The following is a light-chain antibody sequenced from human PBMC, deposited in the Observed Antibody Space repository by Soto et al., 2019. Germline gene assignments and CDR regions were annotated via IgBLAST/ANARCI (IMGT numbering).Light chain of an antibody. CDR2: GAS. V-gene: IGKV3-20*01. CDR1: QSVSSNY. Sequence: EIVLTQSPGTLSLSPGERATLSCRASQSVSSNYLAWYQQKPGQAPRLLIYGASSRATGIPDRFSGSGSRTDFTLTISRLEPEDFAVYYCQQYGSSPGAFGPGTEVDIK. CDR3: QQYGSSPGA. J-gene: IGKJ3*01.